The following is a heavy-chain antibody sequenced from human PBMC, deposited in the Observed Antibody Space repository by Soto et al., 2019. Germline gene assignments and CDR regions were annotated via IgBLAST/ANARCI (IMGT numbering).Heavy chain of an antibody. J-gene: IGHJ6*02. Sequence: ASVKVSCKASGGTFSNYPINWVRQAPGQGLEWMGRIIPTFGSTSYAQKFQGRVTITADESTSTAYMELTRLTSDDTAIYYCARGDSTDCSNGVCSFFYNHDMDVWGQGTTVTVSS. CDR1: GGTFSNYP. V-gene: IGHV1-69*13. CDR2: IIPTFGST. D-gene: IGHD2-8*01. CDR3: ARGDSTDCSNGVCSFFYNHDMDV.